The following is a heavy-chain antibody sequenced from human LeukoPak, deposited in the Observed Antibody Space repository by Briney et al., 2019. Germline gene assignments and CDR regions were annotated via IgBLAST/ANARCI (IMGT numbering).Heavy chain of an antibody. D-gene: IGHD5-24*01. CDR2: ISSSSSYI. Sequence: TSGGSLRLSCAASGFTFSSYSMNWVRQAPGKGLEWVSSISSSSSYIYYADSVKGRFTISRDNAKNSLYLQMNSLRAEDTAVYYCARDQAGEIYYYYGMDVWGQGTTVTVSS. CDR3: ARDQAGEIYYYYGMDV. CDR1: GFTFSSYS. J-gene: IGHJ6*02. V-gene: IGHV3-21*01.